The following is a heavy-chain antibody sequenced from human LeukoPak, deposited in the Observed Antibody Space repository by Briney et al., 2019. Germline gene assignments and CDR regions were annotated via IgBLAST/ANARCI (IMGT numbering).Heavy chain of an antibody. CDR2: ISSSGSSI. V-gene: IGHV3-11*04. CDR3: ARSATGGWFDP. CDR1: GFTFSDYY. D-gene: IGHD6-25*01. Sequence: GGSLRLSCAASGFTFSDYYMSWIRQAPGKGLEWISYISSSGSSIYYADSVKGRFTISRDNAKNSLYLQMNSLRAEDTAVYYCARSATGGWFDPWGQGTLVTVSS. J-gene: IGHJ5*02.